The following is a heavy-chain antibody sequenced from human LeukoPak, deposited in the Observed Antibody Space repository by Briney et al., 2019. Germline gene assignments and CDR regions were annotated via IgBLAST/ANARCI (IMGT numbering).Heavy chain of an antibody. CDR1: GFTFSSYS. CDR2: ISGTSDYI. Sequence: GGSLRLSCAASGFTFSSYSMNWVRQSPGKGLEWVSSISGTSDYIYYADSVKGRFTTSRDNGQNSLYLQMNSLRAEDTAVYYCARREPQGCSGSSCFAGPVGHWGQGTLVTVSS. D-gene: IGHD2-2*01. V-gene: IGHV3-21*06. CDR3: ARREPQGCSGSSCFAGPVGH. J-gene: IGHJ4*02.